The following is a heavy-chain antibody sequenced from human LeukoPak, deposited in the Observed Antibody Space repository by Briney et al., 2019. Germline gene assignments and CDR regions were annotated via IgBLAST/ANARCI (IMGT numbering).Heavy chain of an antibody. CDR1: GGSISSGGYY. CDR3: ARDRGWSDP. D-gene: IGHD3-10*01. CDR2: IYHSGST. V-gene: IGHV4-30-2*01. J-gene: IGHJ5*02. Sequence: SETLSLTCSVSGGSISSGGYYWSWIRQPPGKGLEWIGYIYHSGSTYYNPSLKSRVTISVDRSKNQFSLKLSSVTAADTAVCYCARDRGWSDPWGQGTLVTVSS.